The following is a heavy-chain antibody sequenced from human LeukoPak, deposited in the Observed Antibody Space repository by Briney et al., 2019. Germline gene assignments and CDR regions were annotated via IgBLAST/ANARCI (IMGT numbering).Heavy chain of an antibody. CDR2: INHSGST. D-gene: IGHD3-10*01. Sequence: PSETLPLTCAVYGGSFSGYYWSWIRQPPGKGLEWIGEINHSGSTNYNPSLKSRVTISVDTSKNQFSLKLSSVTAADTAVYYCARGNYYGSGSHDYWGQGTLVTVSS. J-gene: IGHJ4*02. CDR3: ARGNYYGSGSHDY. CDR1: GGSFSGYY. V-gene: IGHV4-34*01.